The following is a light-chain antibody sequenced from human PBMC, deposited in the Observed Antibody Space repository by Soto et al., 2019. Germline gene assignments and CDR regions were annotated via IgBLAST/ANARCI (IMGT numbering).Light chain of an antibody. Sequence: QSALAQPPSASGSPGQSVTISCTGSGSDIGAYNFVSWYQQHPGKAPKLMIFGVTERPSGVPDRFSGSKSGSTASLTISGLQAEDEADYYCCAFAYSPVVFGGGTKLTVL. CDR1: GSDIGAYNF. J-gene: IGLJ3*02. V-gene: IGLV2-8*01. CDR3: CAFAYSPVV. CDR2: GVT.